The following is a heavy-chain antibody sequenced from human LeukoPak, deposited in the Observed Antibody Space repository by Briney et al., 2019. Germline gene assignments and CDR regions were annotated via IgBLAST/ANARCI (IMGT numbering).Heavy chain of an antibody. Sequence: GGSQRLSCAASGFTFSSYSMNWVRQAPGKGLEWVSSISSSSSYIYYADSVKGRFTISRDNAKNSLYLQMNSLRAEDTAVYYCARVSGWLQSYYFDYWGQGTLVTVSS. J-gene: IGHJ4*02. CDR1: GFTFSSYS. CDR2: ISSSSSYI. CDR3: ARVSGWLQSYYFDY. V-gene: IGHV3-21*01. D-gene: IGHD5-24*01.